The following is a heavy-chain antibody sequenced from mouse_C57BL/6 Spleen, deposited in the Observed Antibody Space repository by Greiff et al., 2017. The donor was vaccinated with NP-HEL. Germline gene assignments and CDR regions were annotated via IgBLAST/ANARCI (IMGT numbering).Heavy chain of an antibody. CDR2: ISYDGSN. J-gene: IGHJ1*03. V-gene: IGHV3-6*01. CDR1: GYSITSGYY. CDR3: ASSKYFDV. Sequence: DVQLQESGPGLVKPSQSLSLTCSVTGYSITSGYYWNWLRQFPGNKLEWMGYISYDGSNNYNPSLKNRISITRDTSKSQFFLKLNSVTTEDTATYYCASSKYFDVWGTGTTVTVSS.